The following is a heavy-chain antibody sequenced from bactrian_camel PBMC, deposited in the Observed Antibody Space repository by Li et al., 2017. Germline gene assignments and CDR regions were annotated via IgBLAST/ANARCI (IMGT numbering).Heavy chain of an antibody. J-gene: IGHJ6*01. Sequence: VQLVESGGGLVQPGGSLKLSCEASGFTNANDMTWVRLAPGKGLEWVSAINSGGGGTVYADSVKGRFTISQNNVKSAVYLQMNSLKPEDTAVYYCAVARVLRLPWGYCSKATTLDGVGYWGQGTQVTVS. CDR3: AVARVLRLPWGYCSKATTLDGVGY. CDR1: GFTNAND. D-gene: IGHD1*01. CDR2: INSGGGGT. V-gene: IGHV3S40*01.